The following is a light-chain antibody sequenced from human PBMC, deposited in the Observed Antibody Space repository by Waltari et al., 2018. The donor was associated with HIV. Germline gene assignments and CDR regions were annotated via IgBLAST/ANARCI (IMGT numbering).Light chain of an antibody. Sequence: QSALTQPASVSGSPGQSITISCTGTSSDVGADNLVSWYQQHPGKAPKLMIFEVTKRPSWFSVLVSGSTSGNTASLTISGLQAEDEGDYYCCSYTGTVVLFGGGTKLTVL. V-gene: IGLV2-23*02. CDR3: CSYTGTVVL. CDR2: EVT. J-gene: IGLJ2*01. CDR1: SSDVGADNL.